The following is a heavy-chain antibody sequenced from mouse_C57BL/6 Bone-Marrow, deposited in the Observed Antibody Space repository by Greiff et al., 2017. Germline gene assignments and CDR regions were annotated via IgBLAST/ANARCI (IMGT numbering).Heavy chain of an antibody. J-gene: IGHJ1*03. CDR1: GYTFTDYY. V-gene: IGHV1-26*01. Sequence: VQLQQSGPELVKPGASVKISCKASGYTFTDYYMNWVKQSHGKSLEWIGDINPNNGGTSYNQKFKGKATLTVDKSSSTAYMELRSLTSEDSAVYYCVLWDFDVWGTGATVTVSS. CDR3: VLWDFDV. CDR2: INPNNGGT.